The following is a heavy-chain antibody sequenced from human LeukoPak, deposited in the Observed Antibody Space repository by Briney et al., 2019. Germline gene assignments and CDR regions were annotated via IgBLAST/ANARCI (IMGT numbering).Heavy chain of an antibody. CDR3: ARVGNGRPVVTRRPFDY. V-gene: IGHV4-31*03. CDR2: IYYSGST. CDR1: GGSISSGGYY. J-gene: IGHJ4*02. D-gene: IGHD4-23*01. Sequence: SETLSLTCTVSGGSISSGGYYWSWIRQHPGKGLEWIGYIYYSGSTYYNPSLKSRVTISVDTSKNQFSLKLSSVTAADTAVYYCARVGNGRPVVTRRPFDYWGQGTLVTVSS.